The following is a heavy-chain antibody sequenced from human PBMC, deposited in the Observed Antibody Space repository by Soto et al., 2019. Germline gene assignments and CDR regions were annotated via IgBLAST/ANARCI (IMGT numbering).Heavy chain of an antibody. CDR1: GGSISSYY. CDR3: ARGTGTYYYDSSGYYTWYFDL. CDR2: IYYSGST. J-gene: IGHJ2*01. V-gene: IGHV4-59*01. Sequence: QVQLQESGPGLVKPSETLSLTCTVSGGSISSYYWSWIRQPPGKGLEWIGYIYYSGSTNYNPSLKSRVTISVDTSKNQFSLKLSSVTAADTAVYYCARGTGTYYYDSSGYYTWYFDLWGRGTLVTVSS. D-gene: IGHD3-22*01.